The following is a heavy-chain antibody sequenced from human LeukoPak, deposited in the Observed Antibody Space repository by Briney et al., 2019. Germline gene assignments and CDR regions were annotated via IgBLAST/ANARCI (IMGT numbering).Heavy chain of an antibody. CDR3: AKCGHLGHYFDY. CDR2: ISGSGGST. V-gene: IGHV3-23*01. Sequence: GGSLRLSCAASGFTFSTYAMSWVRQAPGKGLVWVSVISGSGGSTYYADSVKGRFTISRDNSKNTLYLQMNSLRADDTAIYYCAKCGHLGHYFDYWGQGILVTVSS. J-gene: IGHJ4*02. CDR1: GFTFSTYA. D-gene: IGHD2-21*01.